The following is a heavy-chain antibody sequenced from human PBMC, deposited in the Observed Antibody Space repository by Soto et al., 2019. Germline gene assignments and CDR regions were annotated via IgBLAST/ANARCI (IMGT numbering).Heavy chain of an antibody. V-gene: IGHV1-69*13. Sequence: SVKVSCKASGGTFSSYAISWVRQAPGQGLEWMGGIIPIFGTANYAQKFQGRVTITADESTSTAYMELSSLRSEDTAVYYCASHSTYYYDSSGPYFDYWGQGTLVTVSS. D-gene: IGHD3-22*01. CDR1: GGTFSSYA. CDR2: IIPIFGTA. CDR3: ASHSTYYYDSSGPYFDY. J-gene: IGHJ4*02.